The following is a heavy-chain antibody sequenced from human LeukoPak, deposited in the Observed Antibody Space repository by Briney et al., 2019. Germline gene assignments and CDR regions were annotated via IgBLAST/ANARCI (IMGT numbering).Heavy chain of an antibody. V-gene: IGHV3-64*01. CDR3: ARYYYDSSGYTNRENWFDP. D-gene: IGHD3-22*01. J-gene: IGHJ5*02. CDR2: ISSNGGST. Sequence: GGSLRLSCAASGFTFSSYAMHLVRQAPGKGLEYVSAISSNGGSTYYANSVKGRFTISRDNSKNTLYLQMGSLRAEDMAVYYCARYYYDSSGYTNRENWFDPWGQGTQVTVSS. CDR1: GFTFSSYA.